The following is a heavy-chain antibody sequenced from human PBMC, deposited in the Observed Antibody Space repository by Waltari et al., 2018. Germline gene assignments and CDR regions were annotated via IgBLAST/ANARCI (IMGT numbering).Heavy chain of an antibody. CDR3: ARGPDRAKAGID. CDR2: INHSGAA. Sequence: QVQLQQWGAGLLKPSETLSLTCAVYGGSFSGTYWNWIRQPPGKGLEWIGEINHSGAATYNPSLKSRVTISIDTSKNQFSLKLNSVTAADTAVYYCARGPDRAKAGIDWGQGTLVTVSS. CDR1: GGSFSGTY. D-gene: IGHD5-18*01. J-gene: IGHJ4*02. V-gene: IGHV4-34*01.